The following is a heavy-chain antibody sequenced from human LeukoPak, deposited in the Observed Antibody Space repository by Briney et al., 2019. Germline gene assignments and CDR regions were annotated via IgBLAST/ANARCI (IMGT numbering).Heavy chain of an antibody. CDR2: IWYDGSNK. V-gene: IGHV3-33*01. J-gene: IGHJ4*02. CDR3: ARDNGYSSSWSDY. Sequence: GGSLRLSCAASGFTFSSYGMHWVRQAPGEGLEWVAVIWYDGSNKYYADSVKGRFTISRDSSKNTLYLQMNSLRAEDTAVYYCARDNGYSSSWSDYWGQGTLVTVSS. CDR1: GFTFSSYG. D-gene: IGHD6-13*01.